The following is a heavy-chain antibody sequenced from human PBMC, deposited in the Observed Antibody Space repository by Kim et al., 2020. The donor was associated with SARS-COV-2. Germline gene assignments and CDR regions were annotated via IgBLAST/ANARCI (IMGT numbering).Heavy chain of an antibody. CDR3: AKVTSENSGWFEYFQH. D-gene: IGHD6-19*01. V-gene: IGHV3-23*01. J-gene: IGHJ1*01. CDR2: IRDSGGST. Sequence: GGSLRLSCAASGFTFNNYAMSWVRQAPGKGLEWVSGIRDSGGSTKYADSVKGRFSISRDNSKNTLYLQMDSLRAEDTAVYYCAKVTSENSGWFEYFQHWGQGTLVTVSS. CDR1: GFTFNNYA.